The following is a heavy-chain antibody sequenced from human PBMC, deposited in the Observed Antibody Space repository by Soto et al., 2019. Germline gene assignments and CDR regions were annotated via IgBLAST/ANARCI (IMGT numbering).Heavy chain of an antibody. CDR3: AGDLGGGATLDY. CDR2: IYGSANT. J-gene: IGHJ4*02. D-gene: IGHD3-16*01. CDR1: GASISGGGHY. Sequence: QVQLQESGPGLVKPSQTLSLTCNVSGASISGGGHYWTWIRQPPGKGLEWIGYIYGSANTYYRPSRRGGFTISVDTARTQFSLKGSSVTAADPAVYDCAGDLGGGATLDYWGQGPLVSVSS. V-gene: IGHV4-30-4*01.